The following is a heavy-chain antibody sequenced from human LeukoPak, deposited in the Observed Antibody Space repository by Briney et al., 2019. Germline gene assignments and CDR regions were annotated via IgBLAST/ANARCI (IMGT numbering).Heavy chain of an antibody. J-gene: IGHJ4*02. V-gene: IGHV3-30-3*02. Sequence: PGGSLRLSCAASGFTFCSYAMHWVRQAPGKGLEWVAVISCDGSMIYCADSVKSRFTISRDNSKKTLYLQMNSLRDEDTAVYYCAKTDTPWYYFYYWGQGTLVTVSS. D-gene: IGHD2-8*01. CDR1: GFTFCSYA. CDR3: AKTDTPWYYFYY. CDR2: ISCDGSMI.